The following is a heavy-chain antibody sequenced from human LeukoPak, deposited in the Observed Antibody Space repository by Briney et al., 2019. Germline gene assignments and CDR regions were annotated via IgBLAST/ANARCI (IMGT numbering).Heavy chain of an antibody. CDR2: IYYSGST. V-gene: IGHV4-30-4*08. J-gene: IGHJ5*02. Sequence: SQTLSLTSTVSGGSISSGDYYWSWIRQPPGKGLEWIGYIYYSGSTYYNPSLTSRVTISVDTSKNQFSLKVSSVTAADTAVYYCAKIYDYSPPFDPWGQGTPVTVS. D-gene: IGHD4-11*01. CDR3: AKIYDYSPPFDP. CDR1: GGSISSGDYY.